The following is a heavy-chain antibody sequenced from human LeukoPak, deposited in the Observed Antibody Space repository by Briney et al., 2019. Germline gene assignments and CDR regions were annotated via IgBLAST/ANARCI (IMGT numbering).Heavy chain of an antibody. Sequence: GGSLRLSCAASGFTFSSYWMSWVRQAPGKGLEWVANIKQDGSEKYYVDPVKGRFTISRDNAKNSLYLQMNSLRAEDTAVYYCARDQYYDFWSGYYYGMDVWGQGTTVTVSS. CDR3: ARDQYYDFWSGYYYGMDV. J-gene: IGHJ6*02. V-gene: IGHV3-7*01. CDR1: GFTFSSYW. CDR2: IKQDGSEK. D-gene: IGHD3-3*01.